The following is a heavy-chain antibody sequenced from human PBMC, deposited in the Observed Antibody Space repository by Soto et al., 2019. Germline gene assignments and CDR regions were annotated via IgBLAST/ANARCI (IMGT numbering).Heavy chain of an antibody. J-gene: IGHJ5*02. CDR1: GFTFSSYS. CDR2: ISSSSSYI. Sequence: LRLSCAASGFTFSSYSMNWVRQAPGKGLEWVSSISSSSSYIYYADSVKGRFTISRDNAKNSLYLQMNSLRAEDTAVYYCATYSGSYSPIDPWGQGTLVTVS. D-gene: IGHD1-26*01. CDR3: ATYSGSYSPIDP. V-gene: IGHV3-21*01.